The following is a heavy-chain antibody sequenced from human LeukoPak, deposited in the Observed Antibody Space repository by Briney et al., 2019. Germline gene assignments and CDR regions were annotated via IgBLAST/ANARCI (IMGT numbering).Heavy chain of an antibody. CDR1: GFTVSSNY. J-gene: IGHJ6*03. CDR3: ARDTIAARPYYYYYMDV. V-gene: IGHV3-66*02. D-gene: IGHD6-6*01. CDR2: IYSGGST. Sequence: PGGSLRLSCAASGFTVSSNYMSWVRQAPGEGLEWVSVIYSGGSTYYADSVKGRFTISRDNSKNTLYLQMNSRRAEDTAVYYCARDTIAARPYYYYYMDVWGKGTTVTVSS.